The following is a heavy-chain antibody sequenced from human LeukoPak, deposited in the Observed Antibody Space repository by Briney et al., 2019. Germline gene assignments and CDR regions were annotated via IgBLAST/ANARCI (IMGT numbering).Heavy chain of an antibody. J-gene: IGHJ4*02. CDR2: INPNSGGT. CDR3: ARAASDFWSGGSFDY. CDR1: GYTFTGYY. V-gene: IGHV1-2*02. Sequence: GASVKVSCKASGYTFTGYYMHWVRQAPGQGLEWMGWINPNSGGTNYAQKFQGRVTMTRDTSISTAYMELSRLRSDDTAVYYCARAASDFWSGGSFDYWGQGTLVTVSS. D-gene: IGHD3-3*01.